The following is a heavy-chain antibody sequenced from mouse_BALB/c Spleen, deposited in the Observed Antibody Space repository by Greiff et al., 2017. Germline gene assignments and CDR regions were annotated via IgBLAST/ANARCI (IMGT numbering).Heavy chain of an antibody. CDR1: GFTFSSYG. D-gene: IGHD1-2*01. CDR2: INSNGGST. Sequence: EVMLVESGGGLVQPGGSLKLSCAASGFTFSSYGMSWVRQTPDKRLELVATINSNGGSTYYPDSVKGRFTISRDNAKNTLYLQMSSLKSEDTAMYYCARDTAGWYFDVWGAGTTVTVSS. V-gene: IGHV5-6-3*01. J-gene: IGHJ1*01. CDR3: ARDTAGWYFDV.